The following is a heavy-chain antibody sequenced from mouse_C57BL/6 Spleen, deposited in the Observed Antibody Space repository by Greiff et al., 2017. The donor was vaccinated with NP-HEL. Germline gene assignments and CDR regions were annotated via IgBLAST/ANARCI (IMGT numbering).Heavy chain of an antibody. CDR1: GFTFSSYG. J-gene: IGHJ2*01. V-gene: IGHV5-6*01. D-gene: IGHD4-1*01. CDR2: ISSGGSYN. Sequence: EVQVVESGGDLVKPGGSLKLSCAASGFTFSSYGMSWVRQTPDKRLEWVATISSGGSYNYYPDSVKGRFTISRDNAKNTLYLQMSSLKSEDTAMYYCARPLTGLYYFDYWGQGTTLAVSS. CDR3: ARPLTGLYYFDY.